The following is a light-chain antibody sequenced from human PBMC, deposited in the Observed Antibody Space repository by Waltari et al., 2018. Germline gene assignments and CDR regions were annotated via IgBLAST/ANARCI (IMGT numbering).Light chain of an antibody. CDR3: QQSNYFPLT. J-gene: IGKJ4*01. Sequence: DIQMTQSPSSVSASVGDRVTIPCRASQDISRYLVWYQQKPGKAPNLLIYGASNLQSGVPSRFSGSGSGTDFTLTIDTLQPEDFATYFCQQSNYFPLTFGGGTKVEIE. V-gene: IGKV1-12*01. CDR2: GAS. CDR1: QDISRY.